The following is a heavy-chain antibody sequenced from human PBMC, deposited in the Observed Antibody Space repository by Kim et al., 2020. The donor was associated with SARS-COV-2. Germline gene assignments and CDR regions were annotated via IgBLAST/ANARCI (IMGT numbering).Heavy chain of an antibody. CDR3: ASSDLDY. CDR2: LSTDGSST. CDR1: GFTFSSYW. Sequence: LSLTCAASGFTFSSYWMHWVRQAPGKGLVWVSRLSTDGSSTNYADSVRGRFTISRDNAKNTLFLQMNSLRAEDTAVYYCASSDLDYWGQGTLVTVSS. J-gene: IGHJ4*02. V-gene: IGHV3-74*01.